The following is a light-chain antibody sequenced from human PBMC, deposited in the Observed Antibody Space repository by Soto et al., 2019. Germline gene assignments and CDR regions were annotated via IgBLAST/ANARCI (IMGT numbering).Light chain of an antibody. V-gene: IGKV1-5*03. CDR3: QQYNSYWT. Sequence: DIPMTQSPSTLSASVGDRVTITCRASQSISNWLAWYQQKPGKAPKVLIYKASILQSGVPSRFSGSGSGTEFTLTISSLQPDDFATYYCQQYNSYWTFGQGTKVDIK. J-gene: IGKJ1*01. CDR2: KAS. CDR1: QSISNW.